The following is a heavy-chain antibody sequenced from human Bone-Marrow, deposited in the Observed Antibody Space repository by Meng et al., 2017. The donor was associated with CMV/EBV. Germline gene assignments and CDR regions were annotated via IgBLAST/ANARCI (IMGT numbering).Heavy chain of an antibody. Sequence: GESLKISCAASGFTFSIAWMSWVRQAPGKGLEWVSVIYRGGTTFYADSVKGRFTISRDNSKNTLYLQMNTLRAEDTAVYYCARGTGDWGQGTLVTVSS. V-gene: IGHV3-53*01. CDR1: GFTFSIAW. CDR2: IYRGGTT. J-gene: IGHJ4*02. D-gene: IGHD7-27*01. CDR3: ARGTGD.